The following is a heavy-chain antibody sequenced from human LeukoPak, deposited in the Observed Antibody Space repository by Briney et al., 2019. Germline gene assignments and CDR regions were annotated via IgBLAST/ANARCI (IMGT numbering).Heavy chain of an antibody. CDR3: ARDRGWFDP. CDR2: IYSGGNT. J-gene: IGHJ5*02. Sequence: PGGSLRLSCAASRLIVSSNYMAWVRHAPREGLEWASVIYSGGNTYYADSVKGRITISRDNSKNTLYLQMNSLRAEDTAVYYCARDRGWFDPWGLGTLVTVSS. V-gene: IGHV3-66*01. CDR1: RLIVSSNY.